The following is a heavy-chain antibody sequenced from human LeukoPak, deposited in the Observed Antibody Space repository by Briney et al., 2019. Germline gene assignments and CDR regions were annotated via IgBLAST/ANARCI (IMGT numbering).Heavy chain of an antibody. Sequence: ASVKVSCKASGYTFTSYDINWVRQATGQGLEWMGWMNPNSGNTGYAQKFQGRVTMTRDMSTSTVYVELSSLRSEDTAVYYCARENAYYDILTGSHYPITGYMDVWGKGTTVTVSS. CDR2: MNPNSGNT. CDR3: ARENAYYDILTGSHYPITGYMDV. J-gene: IGHJ6*03. CDR1: GYTFTSYD. V-gene: IGHV1-8*01. D-gene: IGHD3-9*01.